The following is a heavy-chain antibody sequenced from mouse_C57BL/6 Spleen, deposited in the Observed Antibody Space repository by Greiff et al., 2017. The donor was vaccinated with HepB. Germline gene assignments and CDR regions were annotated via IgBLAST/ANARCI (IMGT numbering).Heavy chain of an antibody. CDR1: GFTFSSYG. Sequence: EVQLVESGGDLVKPGGSLKLSCAASGFTFSSYGMSWVRQTPDKRLEWVATISSGGSYTYYPDSVKGRFTISRDNAKNTLYLQMSSLKSEDTAMYYCARWEDSSGYYYWGQGTTLTVSS. V-gene: IGHV5-6*01. CDR3: ARWEDSSGYYY. D-gene: IGHD3-2*02. J-gene: IGHJ2*01. CDR2: ISSGGSYT.